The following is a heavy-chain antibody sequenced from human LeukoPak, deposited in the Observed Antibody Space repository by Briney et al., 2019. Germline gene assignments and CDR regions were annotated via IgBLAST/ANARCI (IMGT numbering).Heavy chain of an antibody. CDR2: ISGSGGST. V-gene: IGHV3-23*01. D-gene: IGHD3-10*01. J-gene: IGHJ4*02. CDR3: AKGRITMVRGVTD. CDR1: GFTFSSYA. Sequence: GGSLRLSCAASGFTFSSYAMSWVRQAPGKGLEWVSGISGSGGSTYYADSVKGRFTISRDNSKNTLYLEMNSLRAEDTAVYYCAKGRITMVRGVTDWGQVTLVTVSS.